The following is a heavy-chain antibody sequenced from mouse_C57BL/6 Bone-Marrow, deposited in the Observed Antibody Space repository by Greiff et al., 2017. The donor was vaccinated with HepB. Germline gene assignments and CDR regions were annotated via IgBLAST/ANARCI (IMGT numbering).Heavy chain of an antibody. D-gene: IGHD2-14*01. CDR1: GFHIKDDY. J-gene: IGHJ3*01. CDR2: IDPENGDT. Sequence: VQLQQSGAELVRPGASVQLSCPASGFHIKDDYMPWVKQRPEQGLEWIGWIDPENGDTEYAAKFQGKATITADTSSSTAYLQLSSLTSEDTAVYYCTTVPWFAYWGQGTLVTVSA. V-gene: IGHV14-4*01. CDR3: TTVPWFAY.